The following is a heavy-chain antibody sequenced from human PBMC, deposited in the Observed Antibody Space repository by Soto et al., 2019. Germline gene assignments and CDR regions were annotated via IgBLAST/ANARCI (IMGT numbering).Heavy chain of an antibody. CDR2: IYYDGST. D-gene: IGHD1-26*01. CDR1: GGSIISGGYY. Sequence: PSETLSLTCTVSGGSIISGGYYWGWIRQPPGKGLEWIGSIYYDGSTYYNPSLKSRVTISVDTSKSQFSLRLSSVTAADTAVYYCASKEPNTYMGYFDYWGQGTLVTVSS. V-gene: IGHV4-39*01. J-gene: IGHJ4*02. CDR3: ASKEPNTYMGYFDY.